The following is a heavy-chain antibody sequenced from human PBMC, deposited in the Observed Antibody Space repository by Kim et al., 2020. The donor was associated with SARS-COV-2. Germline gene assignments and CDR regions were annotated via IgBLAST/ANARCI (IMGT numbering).Heavy chain of an antibody. D-gene: IGHD3-3*01. Sequence: ASVKVSCKASGYTFTSYGISWVRQAPGQGLEWMGWISAYHGNTNYAQKRQGRVTMTTDTSTIRAYMELRSLRSADTAVYYFASVRITIFGVVIFPGDYWGHGTLVTVSS. CDR3: ASVRITIFGVVIFPGDY. J-gene: IGHJ4*01. V-gene: IGHV1-18*01. CDR1: GYTFTSYG. CDR2: ISAYHGNT.